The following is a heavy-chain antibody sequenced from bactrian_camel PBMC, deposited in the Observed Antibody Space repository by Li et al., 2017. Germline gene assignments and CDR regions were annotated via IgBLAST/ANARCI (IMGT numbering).Heavy chain of an antibody. CDR3: AARRMCLEYYY. CDR1: SATGSSC. CDR2: ISRVGGT. Sequence: HVQLVESGGGLVQPGGSLRLSCAVSSATGSSCMGWFRQAPGKEREGVAHISRVGGTSYRDSVKGRFTISRDNAKNTLYLQMNNLKAEDTAMYYCAARRMCLEYYYWGQGTQVTVS. J-gene: IGHJ4*01. V-gene: IGHV3S53*01. D-gene: IGHD7*01.